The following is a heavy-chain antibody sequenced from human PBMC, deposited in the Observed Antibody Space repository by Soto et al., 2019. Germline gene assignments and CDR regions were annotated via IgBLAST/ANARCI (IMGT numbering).Heavy chain of an antibody. Sequence: EVQLVESGGGLVQPGGSQRLSCAASGFTFSDHYMDWVRQAPGKGLEWVGRIRNTANSYTTDYDASVKGRFTISKDDSKDSLYLQMTSLKTEDTAIFYCARDSGKGAYFDYWGHGTLATVSS. V-gene: IGHV3-72*01. CDR1: GFTFSDHY. CDR2: IRNTANSYTT. CDR3: ARDSGKGAYFDY. J-gene: IGHJ4*01. D-gene: IGHD1-26*01.